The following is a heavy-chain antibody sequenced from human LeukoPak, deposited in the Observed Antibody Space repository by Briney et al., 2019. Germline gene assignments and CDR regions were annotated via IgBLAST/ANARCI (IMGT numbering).Heavy chain of an antibody. CDR1: GSTFDDYA. V-gene: IGHV3-48*03. CDR2: ISSSGSTI. CDR3: ARDNGGSSPFDY. J-gene: IGHJ4*02. Sequence: PGGSLRLSLEASGSTFDDYAMNWVRQAPGKGLEWVSYISSSGSTIYYADSVKGRFTISRDNAKNSLYLQMNSLRAEDTALYYCARDNGGSSPFDYWGQGTLVSVSS. D-gene: IGHD4-23*01.